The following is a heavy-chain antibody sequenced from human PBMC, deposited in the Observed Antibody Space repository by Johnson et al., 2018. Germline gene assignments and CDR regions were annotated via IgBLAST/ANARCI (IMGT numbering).Heavy chain of an antibody. V-gene: IGHV4-34*01. CDR3: ARAYYYDSSDAFDI. CDR1: GGSFSGYY. Sequence: QVQLQQWGAGLLKPSETLSLTCAVYGGSFSGYYWSWIRQPPGKGLEWIGEINHSGSTNYNPSLKSRVTISVDTSKNQLSLKLSSVTAADTAVYYCARAYYYDSSDAFDIWGQGTMVTVSS. CDR2: INHSGST. D-gene: IGHD3-22*01. J-gene: IGHJ3*02.